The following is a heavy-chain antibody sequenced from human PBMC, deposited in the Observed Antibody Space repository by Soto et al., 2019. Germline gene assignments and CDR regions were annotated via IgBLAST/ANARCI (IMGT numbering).Heavy chain of an antibody. CDR2: MNPIREISKT. V-gene: IGHV1-8*01. CDR3: SRVATAYYDFWNNPRGDWLDL. CDR1: GYTFASHD. J-gene: IGHJ5*02. D-gene: IGHD3-3*01. Sequence: QEQLVQSGAEVREPGASVKVSCKASGYTFASHDITWVRQTAGQGLEYMGWMNPIREISKTTYLPNFRRRVSMARDAAFVTAALVLRSRRSDDTAVYFCSRVATAYYDFWNNPRGDWLDLWGQGTVVTVSS.